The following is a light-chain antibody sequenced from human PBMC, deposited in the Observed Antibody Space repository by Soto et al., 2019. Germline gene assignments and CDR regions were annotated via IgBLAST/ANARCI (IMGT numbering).Light chain of an antibody. Sequence: EIVLTQSPGTLSLSPGERATLSCRASQSVSNSYLAWYQQKPGHAPRILIYGASSRATGIPDRFSGSGSGTDFTLTISRLEPEDFAVDYCQQYGSSPLTFGQGTRLEIK. J-gene: IGKJ5*01. V-gene: IGKV3-20*01. CDR3: QQYGSSPLT. CDR1: QSVSNSY. CDR2: GAS.